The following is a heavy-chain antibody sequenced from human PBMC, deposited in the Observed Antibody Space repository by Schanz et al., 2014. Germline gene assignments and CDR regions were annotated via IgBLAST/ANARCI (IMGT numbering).Heavy chain of an antibody. CDR2: ISRDGTTS. Sequence: VELVESGGGLVKPGGSLRLSCVVSGFTFTNAWMSWVRQAPGKGLEWLSYISRDGTTSYYADSVKGRFTISRDNAKNSLYLEMTSLRGEDTALYYCAKHLYQYNYYGMDVWGQGTTVTVSS. J-gene: IGHJ6*02. D-gene: IGHD2-2*02. V-gene: IGHV3-11*01. CDR3: AKHLYQYNYYGMDV. CDR1: GFTFTNAW.